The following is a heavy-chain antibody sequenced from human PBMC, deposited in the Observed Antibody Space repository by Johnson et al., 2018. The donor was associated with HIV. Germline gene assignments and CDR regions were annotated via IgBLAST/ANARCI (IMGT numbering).Heavy chain of an antibody. CDR1: GFTFDDYA. CDR2: ISYDGSNK. CDR3: GRETGNVAFVF. D-gene: IGHD3-10*01. J-gene: IGHJ3*01. Sequence: VQVVESGGGLVQPVRSLRLSCAASGFTFDDYAMHWVRQAPGKGLEWVAVISYDGSNKYYADSVKGRFTISRDNSKNTLYLQMNSLRAEDTAVYYCGRETGNVAFVFWAKGQMSP. V-gene: IGHV3-30*04.